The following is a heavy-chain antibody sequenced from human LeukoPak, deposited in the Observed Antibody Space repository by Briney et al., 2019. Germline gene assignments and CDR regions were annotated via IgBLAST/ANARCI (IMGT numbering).Heavy chain of an antibody. CDR2: ISSSSSYI. V-gene: IGHV3-21*01. Sequence: GGSLRLSCEASGFTFTKFWMSWVRQAPGKGLEWVSSISSSSSYIYYADSVKGRFTISRDNAKNSLYLQMNSLRAEDTAVYYCARAHGFSGSYVDYWGQGTLVTVSS. D-gene: IGHD1-26*01. CDR1: GFTFTKFW. J-gene: IGHJ4*02. CDR3: ARAHGFSGSYVDY.